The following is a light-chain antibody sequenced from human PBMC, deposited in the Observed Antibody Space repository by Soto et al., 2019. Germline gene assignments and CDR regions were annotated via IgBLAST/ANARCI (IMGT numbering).Light chain of an antibody. V-gene: IGLV2-14*01. CDR1: SSDVGGYDH. Sequence: QSVLTQPASVYGSPGQSITISCTGTSSDVGGYDHVSWYQLHPGKAPKLIVFEVSNRPSGVSYRFSGSKSGNTASLTISGLQAEDEADYFCSSYSISTAYLFGTGTKVTVL. J-gene: IGLJ1*01. CDR3: SSYSISTAYL. CDR2: EVS.